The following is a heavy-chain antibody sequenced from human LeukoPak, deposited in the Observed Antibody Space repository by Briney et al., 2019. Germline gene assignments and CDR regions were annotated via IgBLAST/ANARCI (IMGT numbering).Heavy chain of an antibody. CDR1: GGSISSYY. V-gene: IGHV4-4*07. J-gene: IGHJ5*02. CDR2: IYTSGST. CDR3: ARDQGWELPNWFDP. D-gene: IGHD1-26*01. Sequence: SETLSLTCTISGGSISSYYRSWIRQPAGKGLEWIGRIYTSGSTNYNPSLKSRVTMSVDTSKNQFSLKLSSVTAADTAVYYCARDQGWELPNWFDPWGQGTLVTVSS.